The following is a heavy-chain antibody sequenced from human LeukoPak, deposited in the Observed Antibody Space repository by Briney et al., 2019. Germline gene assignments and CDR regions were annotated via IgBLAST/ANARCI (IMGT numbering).Heavy chain of an antibody. J-gene: IGHJ5*02. Sequence: SETLSLTCSVSGGPITSSSYYWGWIRQPPEKGLEWIGSIFHTGGTYYSPSLKSRVTISVDTSKNQFSLKLSSVTAADTAVYYCASVWPLGWFDPWGQGTLVTVSS. CDR2: IFHTGGT. V-gene: IGHV4-39*07. CDR3: ASVWPLGWFDP. CDR1: GGPITSSSYY. D-gene: IGHD2-21*01.